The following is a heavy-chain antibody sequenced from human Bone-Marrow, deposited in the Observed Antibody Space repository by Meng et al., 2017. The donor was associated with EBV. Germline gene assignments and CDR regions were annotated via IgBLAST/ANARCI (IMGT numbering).Heavy chain of an antibody. CDR3: VRDLAGRRWRNFDH. D-gene: IGHD2-15*01. J-gene: IGHJ4*02. CDR1: GFTFSSYA. V-gene: IGHV3-30-3*01. CDR2: ISYDGSNK. Sequence: QVQLVEAGGGVVQLGRSGTLSRAASGFTFSSYAMHWVRQAPGKGLEWVAVISYDGSNKYYADSVKGRFTISRDNSKNTLYLQMNSLRAEDTAVYYCVRDLAGRRWRNFDHWGQGTLVTVSS.